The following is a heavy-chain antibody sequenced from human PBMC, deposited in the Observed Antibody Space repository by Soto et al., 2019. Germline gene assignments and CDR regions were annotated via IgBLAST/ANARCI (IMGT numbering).Heavy chain of an antibody. CDR2: IIPIFGTA. V-gene: IGHV1-69*01. CDR1: GGTISSYA. CDR3: AREERYSYAPDY. J-gene: IGHJ4*02. D-gene: IGHD5-18*01. Sequence: QVQLVQSGAEVKKPGSSVKVSCKASGGTISSYAISWVRQAPGQGLEWMGGIIPIFGTANYEQKFQGRVTITEGESTRTVIMELSSLRSEDTAVYYCAREERYSYAPDYWGQGTLVTVSS.